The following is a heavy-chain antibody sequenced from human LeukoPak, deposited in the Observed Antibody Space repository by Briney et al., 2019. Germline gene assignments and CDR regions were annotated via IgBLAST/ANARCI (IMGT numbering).Heavy chain of an antibody. J-gene: IGHJ4*02. CDR3: ARTFRESYYDFWSGYSTLDY. CDR1: GGSFSGYY. CDR2: INHGGGT. Sequence: SETLSLTCAVYGGSFSGYYWSWIRQPQGKGLGWIGEINHGGGTNYNPYLKSRVTISVDTSKNQFSLKLSSVTAADTAVYYCARTFRESYYDFWSGYSTLDYWGQGTLVTVSS. D-gene: IGHD3-3*01. V-gene: IGHV4-34*01.